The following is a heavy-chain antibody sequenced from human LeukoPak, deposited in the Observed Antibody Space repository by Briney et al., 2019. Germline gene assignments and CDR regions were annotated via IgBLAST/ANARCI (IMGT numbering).Heavy chain of an antibody. Sequence: SETLSLTCTVSGGSISSSSYYWGWIRQPPGKGLEWIGSAYYSGSTYHNPSLKSRVTISVDTSKNQFSLQLTSVTAADTAVYYCARSAADTNAFDIWGQGTLVTVSS. CDR3: ARSAADTNAFDI. V-gene: IGHV4-39*07. CDR2: AYYSGST. J-gene: IGHJ3*02. CDR1: GGSISSSSYY. D-gene: IGHD6-13*01.